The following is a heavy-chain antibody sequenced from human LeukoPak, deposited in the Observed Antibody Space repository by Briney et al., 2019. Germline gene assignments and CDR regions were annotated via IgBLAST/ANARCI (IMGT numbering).Heavy chain of an antibody. CDR2: IYHSGST. CDR1: GYSISSGYY. J-gene: IGHJ5*02. CDR3: ARGYSSSWYYNWFDP. Sequence: PSETLSLTCTVSGYSISSGYYWGWIRQPPGKGLEWIGNIYHSGSTYYNPSLKSRVTISVDTSKNQFSLKLSSVTAADTAVYHCARGYSSSWYYNWFDPWGQGTLVTVSS. V-gene: IGHV4-38-2*02. D-gene: IGHD6-13*01.